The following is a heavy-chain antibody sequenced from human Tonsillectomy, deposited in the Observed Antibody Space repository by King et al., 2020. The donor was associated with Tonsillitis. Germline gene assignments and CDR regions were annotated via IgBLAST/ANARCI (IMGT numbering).Heavy chain of an antibody. D-gene: IGHD3-3*01. V-gene: IGHV3-9*01. CDR3: AKDSGITMSYGMDV. CDR1: GFTFDNYA. J-gene: IGHJ6*02. CDR2: ISWNSGSI. Sequence: VQLVESGGGLVQPGRSLRLSCAASGFTFDNYAMHWVRLAPGKGLEWVSGISWNSGSIGYADSVRGRFTISRDNAKNSLYLQMKSLRPEDTDLYYCAKDSGITMSYGMDVWGQGTTVTVSS.